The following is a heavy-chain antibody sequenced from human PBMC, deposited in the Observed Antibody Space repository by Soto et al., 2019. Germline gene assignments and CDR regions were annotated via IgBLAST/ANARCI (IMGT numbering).Heavy chain of an antibody. D-gene: IGHD3-10*01. J-gene: IGHJ4*02. Sequence: SETLSLTCTVSGGSISSGGYYWSWIRQHPGKGLEWIGYIYYSGSTYYNPSLKSRVTISVDTSKNQFSLKLSSVTAADTAVYYCARWDFSGAHFDYWGQGTLVTVSS. V-gene: IGHV4-31*03. CDR1: GGSISSGGYY. CDR2: IYYSGST. CDR3: ARWDFSGAHFDY.